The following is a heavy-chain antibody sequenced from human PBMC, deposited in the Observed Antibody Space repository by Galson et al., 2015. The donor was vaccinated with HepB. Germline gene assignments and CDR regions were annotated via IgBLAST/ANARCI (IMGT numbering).Heavy chain of an antibody. V-gene: IGHV1-18*04. Sequence: SVKVSCKASGYTFTSYGISWVRQAPGQGLEWMGWISAYNGNTNYAQKLQGRVTMTTDTSTSTAYMELRSLRSDDTAVYYCGSVTTDGVFDYWGQGTLVTVSS. CDR1: GYTFTSYG. D-gene: IGHD4-11*01. CDR2: ISAYNGNT. J-gene: IGHJ4*02. CDR3: GSVTTDGVFDY.